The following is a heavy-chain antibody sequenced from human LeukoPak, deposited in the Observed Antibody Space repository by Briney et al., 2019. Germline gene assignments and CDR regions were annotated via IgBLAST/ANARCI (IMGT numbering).Heavy chain of an antibody. Sequence: GGPLRFSCAASGFTFSNGWMSWVRQAPGKGLEWVGRIKSKSERGTTDYAAPVKGRFTISRDGSTNTVYLHMNSLKTEDTAVYFCTSNLYCSTSSCYTLDNWGQGTLVAVSP. CDR2: IKSKSERGTT. CDR1: GFTFSNGW. V-gene: IGHV3-15*01. D-gene: IGHD2-2*02. J-gene: IGHJ4*02. CDR3: TSNLYCSTSSCYTLDN.